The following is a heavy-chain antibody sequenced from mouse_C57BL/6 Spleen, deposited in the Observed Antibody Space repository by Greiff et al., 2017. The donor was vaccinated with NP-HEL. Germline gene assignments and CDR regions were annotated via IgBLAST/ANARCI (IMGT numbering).Heavy chain of an antibody. J-gene: IGHJ1*03. CDR2: ISYDGSN. Sequence: EVQLVESGPGLVKPSQSLSLTCSVTGYSITSGYYWNWIRQFPGNKLEWMGYISYDGSNNYNPSLKNRISITRDTSKNQFFLKLNSVTTEDTATYYCARDPLYGYDGLDVWGTGTTVTVSS. D-gene: IGHD2-2*01. V-gene: IGHV3-6*01. CDR1: GYSITSGYY. CDR3: ARDPLYGYDGLDV.